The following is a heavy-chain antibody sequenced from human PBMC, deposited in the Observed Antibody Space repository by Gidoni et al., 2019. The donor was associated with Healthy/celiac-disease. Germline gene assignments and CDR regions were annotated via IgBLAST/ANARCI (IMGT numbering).Heavy chain of an antibody. Sequence: EVQLLESGGGLVQPGGSLRLSCAASGFTFSSYAMSWVRQAPGKGLEWVSAISGSGGSTYYADSVKGRFTISRDNSKNTLYLQMNSLRAEDTAVYYCAKGTREYYYDSSGYPYWYFDLWGRGTLVTVSS. CDR1: GFTFSSYA. J-gene: IGHJ2*01. V-gene: IGHV3-23*01. D-gene: IGHD3-22*01. CDR3: AKGTREYYYDSSGYPYWYFDL. CDR2: ISGSGGST.